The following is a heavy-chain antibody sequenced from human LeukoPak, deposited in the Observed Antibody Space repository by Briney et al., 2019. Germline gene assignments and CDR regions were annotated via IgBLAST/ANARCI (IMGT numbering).Heavy chain of an antibody. CDR2: ISTRGDST. CDR3: AKALVVVPAAFDY. J-gene: IGHJ4*02. Sequence: GGSLRLSCAVSGFTFSNYVMSWVRQAPGKGLEWVSAISTRGDSTYYADSVKGRFTISRDNSKNTLYLQMNSLRAEDTAVYYCAKALVVVPAAFDYWGQGTLVTVSS. V-gene: IGHV3-23*01. CDR1: GFTFSNYV. D-gene: IGHD2-2*01.